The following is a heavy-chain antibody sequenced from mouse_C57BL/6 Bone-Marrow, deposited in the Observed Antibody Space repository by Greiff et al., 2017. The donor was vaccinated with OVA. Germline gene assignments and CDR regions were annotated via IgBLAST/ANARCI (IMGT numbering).Heavy chain of an antibody. CDR2: IDPENGDT. CDR1: GYTFTDYY. J-gene: IGHJ2*01. D-gene: IGHD1-1*01. V-gene: IGHV14-4*01. Sequence: VQLKQSGPVLVKPGASVKMSCKASGYTFTDYYMNWVKQRPEQGLEWIGWIDPENGDTEYASKFQGKATITADTSSNTAYLQLSSLTSEDTAVYYCTTDYGMDYWGQGTTLTVSS. CDR3: TTDYGMDY.